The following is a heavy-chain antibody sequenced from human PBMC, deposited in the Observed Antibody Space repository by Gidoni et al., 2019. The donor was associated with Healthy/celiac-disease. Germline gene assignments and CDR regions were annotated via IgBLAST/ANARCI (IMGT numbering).Heavy chain of an antibody. D-gene: IGHD6-19*01. CDR2: IYPVDSDT. Sequence: EVQLVQSGAEVKKPGESLKISCKGAGYRFTSYCIGWVRQMPGKGLEWMGIIYPVDSDTRYSPSFQGQVTISADKSISTAYLQWSSLKASDTAMYYCARHRSEVAGTGHWFDPWGQGTLVTVSS. CDR3: ARHRSEVAGTGHWFDP. CDR1: GYRFTSYC. J-gene: IGHJ5*02. V-gene: IGHV5-51*01.